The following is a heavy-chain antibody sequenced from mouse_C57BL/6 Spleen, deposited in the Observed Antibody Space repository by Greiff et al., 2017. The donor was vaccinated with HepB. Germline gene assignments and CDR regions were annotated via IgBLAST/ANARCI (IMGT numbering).Heavy chain of an antibody. V-gene: IGHV1-50*01. CDR1: GYTFTSYW. J-gene: IGHJ4*01. CDR2: IDPSDSYT. D-gene: IGHD1-1*01. CDR3: ARSDYYGSSLYAIDY. Sequence: QVQLQQSGAELVKPGASVKLSCKASGYTFTSYWMQWVKQRPGQGLEWIGEIDPSDSYTNYNQKFKGKATLTVDTSSSTAYMQLSSLTSEDSAVYYCARSDYYGSSLYAIDYWGQGTSVTVSS.